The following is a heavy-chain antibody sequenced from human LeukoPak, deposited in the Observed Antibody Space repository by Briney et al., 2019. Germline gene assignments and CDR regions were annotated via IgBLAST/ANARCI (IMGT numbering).Heavy chain of an antibody. CDR1: GGSFSGYY. CDR2: VYYTGST. V-gene: IGHV4-59*01. J-gene: IGHJ4*02. D-gene: IGHD6-25*01. Sequence: SETLSLTCAVHGGSFSGYYWSWIRQPPGKGLEWIGYVYYTGSTSYNPSLQSGVTISVDTSKNQFSLKLNSVTAADTAVYYCVREDSSGRFDYWGQGTLVTVSS. CDR3: VREDSSGRFDY.